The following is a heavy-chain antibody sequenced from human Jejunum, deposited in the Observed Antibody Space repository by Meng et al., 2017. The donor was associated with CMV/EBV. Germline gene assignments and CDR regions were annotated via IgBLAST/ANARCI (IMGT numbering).Heavy chain of an antibody. CDR3: TRGSTGNYGD. D-gene: IGHD4-17*01. J-gene: IGHJ4*02. V-gene: IGHV3-21*01. CDR2: ISAGSYYI. Sequence: LSCAACGFTFSAQTMTWVRPAPGGGLEWVASISAGSYYIYYADSVEGRFTISRDNARNSLYLQMNSLRAEDTAVYYCTRGSTGNYGDWGQGTLVTVSS. CDR1: GFTFSAQT.